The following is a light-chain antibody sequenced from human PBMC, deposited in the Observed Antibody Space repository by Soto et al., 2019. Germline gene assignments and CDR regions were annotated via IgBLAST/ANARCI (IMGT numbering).Light chain of an antibody. V-gene: IGLV2-14*01. CDR3: SSYTSSSTLGV. CDR2: DVS. CDR1: SSDGGGYNY. J-gene: IGLJ1*01. Sequence: QSGLTLPASVSGSPGQSIAISCTGTSSDGGGYNYVSWYQQHPGKAPKLMIYDVSNRPSGVSNRFSGSKSGNTASLTISGLQAEDEADYYCSSYTSSSTLGVFGTGTKVTVL.